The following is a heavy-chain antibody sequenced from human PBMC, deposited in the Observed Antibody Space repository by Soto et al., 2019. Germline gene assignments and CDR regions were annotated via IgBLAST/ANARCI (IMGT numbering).Heavy chain of an antibody. J-gene: IGHJ5*02. D-gene: IGHD3-3*01. V-gene: IGHV1-46*01. CDR3: ARESGGNFGIIIECTNWFGR. Sequence: QVPLVQSGAEMKRPGASVKVSCKAPADTFTSYYLNWVRQAPGQVLAWMGVLKPHGGSTKFAQTFQGRVPMTRDTSISTVYMDIRRLTSEDAGVDYFARESGGNFGIIIECTNWFGRWGQGTLVTVS. CDR2: LKPHGGST. CDR1: ADTFTSYY.